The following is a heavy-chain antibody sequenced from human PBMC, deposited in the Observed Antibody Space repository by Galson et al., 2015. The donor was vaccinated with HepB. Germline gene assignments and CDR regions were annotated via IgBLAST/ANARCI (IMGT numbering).Heavy chain of an antibody. Sequence: SLRLSCAASRFIFSNCGMHWVRQAPGKGLEWVAVIWSDGSKKYYADSVKGRFTISRDNSKNTLYLQMNSLRAEDTAVYYCARSVYQLPPPVRFGMDVWGQGTTVIVSS. J-gene: IGHJ6*02. D-gene: IGHD2-2*01. CDR1: RFIFSNCG. V-gene: IGHV3-33*01. CDR2: IWSDGSKK. CDR3: ARSVYQLPPPVRFGMDV.